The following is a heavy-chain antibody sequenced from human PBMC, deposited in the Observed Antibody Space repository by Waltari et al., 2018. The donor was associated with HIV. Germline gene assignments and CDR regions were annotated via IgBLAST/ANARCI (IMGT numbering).Heavy chain of an antibody. CDR2: ISSDGSTK. CDR3: AKISRLQTIFGVIDS. D-gene: IGHD3-3*01. CDR1: AFICRNFV. V-gene: IGHV3-30*18. J-gene: IGHJ5*01. Sequence: QVQLVESGGGVVQPGTSLRLSCAACAFICRNFVLQWVRQATGKGLEWVAVISSDGSTKIYADAVKGRFTLSRDKSKSALSLQMNNLEVEDTAVYYCAKISRLQTIFGVIDSWGPGTQVTVSS.